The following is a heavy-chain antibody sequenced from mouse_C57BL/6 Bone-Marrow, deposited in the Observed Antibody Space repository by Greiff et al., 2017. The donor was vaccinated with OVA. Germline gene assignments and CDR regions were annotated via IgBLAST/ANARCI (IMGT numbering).Heavy chain of an antibody. D-gene: IGHD2-4*01. CDR2: IYPGSGNT. Sequence: QVQLQQPGAELVKPGASVKLSCKASGYTFTSYYIHWVKQRPGQGLEWIGWIYPGSGNTKYNAKFKGKATLTADTSSSTAYMQLSSLTSEDSAVYYCADVYYDYEYYFDDWGQGTTLTVSS. CDR1: GYTFTSYY. J-gene: IGHJ2*01. CDR3: ADVYYDYEYYFDD. V-gene: IGHV1-66*01.